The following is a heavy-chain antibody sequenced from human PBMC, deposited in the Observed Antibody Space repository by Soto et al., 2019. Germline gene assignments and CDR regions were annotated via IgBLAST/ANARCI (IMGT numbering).Heavy chain of an antibody. CDR1: GGSFSGYY. CDR3: ARDKITGLFDY. V-gene: IGHV4-34*01. J-gene: IGHJ4*02. CDR2: INHSGST. D-gene: IGHD2-8*02. Sequence: QVQLQQWGAGLLKPSETLSLTCAVYGGSFSGYYWTWIRQPPGTGLEWIGEINHSGSTNYNPSLKSRVTISVHTSKNQFSLKLTSVTAADTAVYYCARDKITGLFDYWGQGTLVTVPS.